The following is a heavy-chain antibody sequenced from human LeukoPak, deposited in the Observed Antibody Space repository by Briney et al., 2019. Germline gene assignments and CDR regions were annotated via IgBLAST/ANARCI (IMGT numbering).Heavy chain of an antibody. Sequence: TGGSLRLSCAASGFTFDDYAMHWVRQAPGKGLEWVSLISGDGGSTYYADSVKGRFTISRDNAKNSLYLQMNSLRAEDTAVYYCARDVFLAGSMGFDYWGQGTLVTVSS. V-gene: IGHV3-43*02. CDR3: ARDVFLAGSMGFDY. CDR1: GFTFDDYA. D-gene: IGHD3-3*01. CDR2: ISGDGGST. J-gene: IGHJ4*02.